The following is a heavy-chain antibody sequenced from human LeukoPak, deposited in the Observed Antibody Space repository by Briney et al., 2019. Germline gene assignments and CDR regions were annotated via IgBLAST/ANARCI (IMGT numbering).Heavy chain of an antibody. Sequence: ASVKVSCKASGCTFTDYYIYWVRQAPGQGLEWMGWINPNSGGTNYAQKFRGRVTMTSDTSISTAYMDLSRLRSDDTAVYYCAREGDWTADVNWFDPWGQGTLVTVSS. V-gene: IGHV1-2*02. CDR1: GCTFTDYY. J-gene: IGHJ5*02. CDR2: INPNSGGT. D-gene: IGHD3-16*01. CDR3: AREGDWTADVNWFDP.